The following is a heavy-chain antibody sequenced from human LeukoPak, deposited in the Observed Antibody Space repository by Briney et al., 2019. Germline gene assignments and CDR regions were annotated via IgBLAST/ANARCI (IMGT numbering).Heavy chain of an antibody. CDR2: INHSGST. D-gene: IGHD6-13*01. J-gene: IGHJ1*01. V-gene: IGHV4-34*01. Sequence: SETLSLTCAVYGGSFSGYYWSWIRQPPGKGLEWIGEINHSGSTNYNPSLKSRVTISVDTSKDQFSLKLSSVTAADTAVYYRARGLGSWLRNWGQGTLVTVSS. CDR1: GGSFSGYY. CDR3: ARGLGSWLRN.